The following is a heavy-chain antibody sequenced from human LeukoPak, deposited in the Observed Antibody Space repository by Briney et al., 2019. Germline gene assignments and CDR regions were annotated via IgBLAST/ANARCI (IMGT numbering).Heavy chain of an antibody. J-gene: IGHJ5*02. Sequence: GGSLRLSCAASGFTFSRHWMSWVRQAPGKGLERVAHMNQDGSAIYSIDYLKGGFTISRDNAKNSLYLQMNSLRAEDTAVYYCARTGSGYYDWFDPWGQGTLVTVSS. CDR1: GFTFSRHW. CDR2: MNQDGSAI. D-gene: IGHD3-3*01. V-gene: IGHV3-7*01. CDR3: ARTGSGYYDWFDP.